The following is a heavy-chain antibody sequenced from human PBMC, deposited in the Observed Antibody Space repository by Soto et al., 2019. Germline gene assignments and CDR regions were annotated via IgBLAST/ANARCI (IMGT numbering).Heavy chain of an antibody. CDR1: GFTFSSYG. V-gene: IGHV3-33*01. J-gene: IGHJ5*02. CDR2: IWYDGSNK. Sequence: HPGGSLRLSCAASGFTFSSYGMHWVRQAPGKGLEWVAVIWYDGSNKYYADSVKGRFTISRDNSKNTLYLQMNSLRAEDTAVYYCARETLGVSINNWFDPWGQGTLVTVAS. D-gene: IGHD1-20*01. CDR3: ARETLGVSINNWFDP.